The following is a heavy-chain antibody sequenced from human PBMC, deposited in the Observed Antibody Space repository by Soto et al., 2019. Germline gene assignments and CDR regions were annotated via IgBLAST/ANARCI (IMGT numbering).Heavy chain of an antibody. D-gene: IGHD3-16*01. CDR2: ISVSGGSA. V-gene: IGHV3-23*01. Sequence: PGGSLRLSCAASGVTLSSYALSWVRQAPGKGLEWVSAISVSGGSAYYADSVKGRFTISRDNSKNTLYLQMNSLRAEDTAVYYCAKAGGVTPHGIDYWGQGTLVTVSS. J-gene: IGHJ4*02. CDR3: AKAGGVTPHGIDY. CDR1: GVTLSSYA.